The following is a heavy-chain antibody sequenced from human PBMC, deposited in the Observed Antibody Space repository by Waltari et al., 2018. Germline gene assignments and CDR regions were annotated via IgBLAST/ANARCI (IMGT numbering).Heavy chain of an antibody. CDR1: GYTFTGYY. D-gene: IGHD6-13*01. CDR2: SNPNSGGT. Sequence: QVQLVQSGAEVKKPGASVKVSCKASGYTFTGYYMHWVRQAPGQGLEWMGRSNPNSGGTNYAQKFQGRVTMTRDTSISTAYMELSRLRSDDTAVYYCARDRGYSSSWNWFDPWGQGTLVTVSS. CDR3: ARDRGYSSSWNWFDP. J-gene: IGHJ5*02. V-gene: IGHV1-2*06.